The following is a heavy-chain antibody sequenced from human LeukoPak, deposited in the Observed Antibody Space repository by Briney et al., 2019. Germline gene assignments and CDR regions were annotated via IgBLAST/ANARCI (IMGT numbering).Heavy chain of an antibody. D-gene: IGHD1-26*01. J-gene: IGHJ4*02. CDR3: AKNRGGSYYSGSDY. CDR1: GFTFSTYW. V-gene: IGHV3-23*01. Sequence: QPGGSLRLSCAASGFTFSTYWMSWVRQAPGKGLEWVSAVRGSDAGTSYADSVKGRFTISRDNSKNTLYLQMNSLRAEDTAVYYCAKNRGGSYYSGSDYWGQGTLVTVSS. CDR2: VRGSDAGT.